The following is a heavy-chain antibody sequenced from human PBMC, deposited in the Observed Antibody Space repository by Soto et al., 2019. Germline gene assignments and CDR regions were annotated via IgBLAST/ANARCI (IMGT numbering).Heavy chain of an antibody. J-gene: IGHJ4*02. CDR1: GFVFTHFW. V-gene: IGHV3-74*01. D-gene: IGHD6-13*01. CDR2: IDTSGHST. Sequence: GGSLRLSCEASGFVFTHFWMHWVRHVPGKGLVWVARIDTSGHSTNYAECVKGRFTISRDNAKNTVSLQMNSLRVEDTGVYYCAKDSWYFDLWSQGSQVTVSS. CDR3: AKDSWYFDL.